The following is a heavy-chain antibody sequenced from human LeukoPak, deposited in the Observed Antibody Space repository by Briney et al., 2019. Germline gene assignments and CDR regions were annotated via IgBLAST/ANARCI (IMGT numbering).Heavy chain of an antibody. CDR3: AREDYYGSGSFYPVFDY. CDR1: GGSISSSNYY. Sequence: PSETLSLTCTVSGGSISSSNYYWDWIRQPPGKGLEWIGSIYYSGSTYYNPSLKSRVTISIVTSKNQFSLKLSSVTAADTAMYYCAREDYYGSGSFYPVFDYWGRGTLVTVSS. J-gene: IGHJ4*02. V-gene: IGHV4-39*07. CDR2: IYYSGST. D-gene: IGHD3-10*01.